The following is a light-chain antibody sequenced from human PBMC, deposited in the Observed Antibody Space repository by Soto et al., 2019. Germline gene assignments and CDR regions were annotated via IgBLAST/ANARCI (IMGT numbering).Light chain of an antibody. V-gene: IGLV1-51*01. CDR1: SSNIGDNS. CDR3: GTRDSTSTFVV. Sequence: QAVVTQPPSMSAAPGQKVTISCSGSSSNIGDNSVSWYQQLPGTAPKVLIYDNHKRPSGIPDRFSGSKSGTSATLGITGLQTGDEADYYCGTRDSTSTFVVFGGGTKVTVL. J-gene: IGLJ2*01. CDR2: DNH.